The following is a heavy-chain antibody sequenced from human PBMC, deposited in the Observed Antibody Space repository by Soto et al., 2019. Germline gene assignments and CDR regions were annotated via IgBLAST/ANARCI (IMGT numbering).Heavy chain of an antibody. J-gene: IGHJ4*02. CDR1: GYTFTSYY. D-gene: IGHD6-19*01. CDR3: ASGYSSGWLRY. Sequence: ASVKVSCKASGYTFTSYYMHWVRQAPGQGLEWMGIINPSGGSTSYAQKFQGRVTMTRNTSTSTAYMELSSLRSEDTAVYYCASGYSSGWLRYWGQGTLVTVSS. CDR2: INPSGGST. V-gene: IGHV1-46*01.